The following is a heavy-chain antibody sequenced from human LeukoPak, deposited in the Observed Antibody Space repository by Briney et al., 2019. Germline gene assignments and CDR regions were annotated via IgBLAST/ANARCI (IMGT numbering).Heavy chain of an antibody. CDR1: GGSISSSTYY. D-gene: IGHD3-3*01. J-gene: IGHJ5*02. Sequence: SETLSLTCTVSGGSISSSTYYWGCIRQPPGKGLEWIGNIYYSGSTYYNPSLKSRVTISVDTSKNQFSLKLSSVTAADTAVYYCARHGGEFTVFGFTFEPWGQGTLVTVSS. V-gene: IGHV4-39*01. CDR3: ARHGGEFTVFGFTFEP. CDR2: IYYSGST.